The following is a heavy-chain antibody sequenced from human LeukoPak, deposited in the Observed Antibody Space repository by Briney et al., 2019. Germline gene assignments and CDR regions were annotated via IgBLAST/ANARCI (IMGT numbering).Heavy chain of an antibody. CDR2: VGHEDGTT. Sequence: ASVKVSCKVSGSTLSKISIDWVRQAPGKGLEWMGSVGHEDGTTVHAQKFQGRFHMTVDTATGTAYMDMSSLTSEDTAIYYCATGAIVFDYWGQGTLVTVSS. J-gene: IGHJ4*02. CDR1: GSTLSKIS. CDR3: ATGAIVFDY. V-gene: IGHV1-24*01. D-gene: IGHD3-22*01.